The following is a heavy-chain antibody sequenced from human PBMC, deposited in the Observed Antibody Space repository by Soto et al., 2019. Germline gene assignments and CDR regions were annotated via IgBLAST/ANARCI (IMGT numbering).Heavy chain of an antibody. CDR1: GGSISSSSYY. CDR2: IYYSGST. J-gene: IGHJ3*02. D-gene: IGHD3-16*01. CDR3: ARCAPTLGVFDI. Sequence: SETLSLTCTVSGGSISSSSYYWGWIRQPPGKGLEWIGSIYYSGSTYYNPSLKSRVTISVDTSKNQFSLKLSSVTAADTAVYYCARCAPTLGVFDIWGQGTMVTVSS. V-gene: IGHV4-39*01.